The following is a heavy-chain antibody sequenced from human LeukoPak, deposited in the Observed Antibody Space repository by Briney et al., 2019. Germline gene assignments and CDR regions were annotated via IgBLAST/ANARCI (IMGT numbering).Heavy chain of an antibody. Sequence: GGSLRLSCAASGFTFSSYGMHWVRQAPGKGLEWVAVISYDGSNKYYADSVKGRFTISRDNSKNTLYLQMNSLRAEDTAVYYXXXXXXXXWXGYPDDAFDTWGQGTMVTVSS. CDR1: GFTFSSYG. CDR3: XXXXXXXWXGYPDDAFDT. V-gene: IGHV3-30*03. D-gene: IGHD3-3*01. J-gene: IGHJ3*02. CDR2: ISYDGSNK.